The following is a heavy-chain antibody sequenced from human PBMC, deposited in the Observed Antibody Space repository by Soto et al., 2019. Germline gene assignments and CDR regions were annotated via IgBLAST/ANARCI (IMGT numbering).Heavy chain of an antibody. V-gene: IGHV4-39*01. CDR3: ASPEYYYDSSGYYYGGHDAFDI. CDR2: IYYSGST. D-gene: IGHD3-22*01. J-gene: IGHJ3*02. CDR1: GGSISSSSYY. Sequence: QLQLQESGPGLVKPSETLSLTCTVSGGSISSSSYYWGWIRQPPGKGLEWIGSIYYSGSTYYNPSLKSRVTISVDTSKNQFSLKLSSVTAADTAVYYCASPEYYYDSSGYYYGGHDAFDIWGQGTMVTVSS.